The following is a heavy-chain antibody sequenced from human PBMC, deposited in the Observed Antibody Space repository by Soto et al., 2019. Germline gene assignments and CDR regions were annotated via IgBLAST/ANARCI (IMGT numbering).Heavy chain of an antibody. D-gene: IGHD1-26*01. V-gene: IGHV5-51*01. CDR1: GYSFTSYW. J-gene: IGHJ6*02. CDR3: ASNVGARSLKDYYYNCIDV. CDR2: IYPGDSDT. Sequence: PGESLKISCKGSGYSFTSYWIGWVRQMPGKGLEWMGIIYPGDSDTRYSPSFQGQVTISADKSISTAYLQWSSLKASDTAMYYCASNVGARSLKDYYYNCIDVWGQGTTVTVSS.